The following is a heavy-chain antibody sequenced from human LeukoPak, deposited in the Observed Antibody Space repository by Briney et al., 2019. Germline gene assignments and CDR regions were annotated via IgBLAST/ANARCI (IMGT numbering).Heavy chain of an antibody. Sequence: ASVKVSCKASGYTFTNYGFSWVRQAPGQGLEWMGWINAYNGNTNYAQKLQGRVTMTTDTSTNTAYMELRSLRSDDTAVYYCATATTIAVARYYGMDVWGQGTTVTVSS. D-gene: IGHD6-19*01. CDR2: INAYNGNT. J-gene: IGHJ6*02. CDR1: GYTFTNYG. CDR3: ATATTIAVARYYGMDV. V-gene: IGHV1-18*01.